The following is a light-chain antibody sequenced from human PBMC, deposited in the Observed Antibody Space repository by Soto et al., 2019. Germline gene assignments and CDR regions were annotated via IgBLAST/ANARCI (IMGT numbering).Light chain of an antibody. Sequence: EIVLTQSPVTLSGSPGERATLFCRASQSASTNLAWYQHKPGQAPRLLIYGASTRATAIPARFSGSGSGTEFTLTINSLESEDFAVYYCQHYNSWPRIAFGQGTRLEIK. CDR1: QSASTN. CDR3: QHYNSWPRIA. V-gene: IGKV3-15*01. CDR2: GAS. J-gene: IGKJ5*01.